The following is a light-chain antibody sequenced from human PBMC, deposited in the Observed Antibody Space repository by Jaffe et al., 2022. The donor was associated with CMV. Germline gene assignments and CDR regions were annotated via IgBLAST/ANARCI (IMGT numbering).Light chain of an antibody. J-gene: IGLJ1*01. V-gene: IGLV2-14*03. CDR3: ASYTTRTTYI. CDR2: DVH. CDR1: SSDVAGFNY. Sequence: QSALAQPASVSGSPGQSITISCTGTSSDVAGFNYVSWYQQHPGKVPKLILYDVHYRPSGVSSRFSGSKSGNTASLTISGLQAEDESDYYCASYTTRTTYIFGSGTKVTVL.